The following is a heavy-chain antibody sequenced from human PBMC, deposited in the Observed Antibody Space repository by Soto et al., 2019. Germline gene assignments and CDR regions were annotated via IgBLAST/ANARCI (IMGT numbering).Heavy chain of an antibody. J-gene: IGHJ5*02. Sequence: GESLKISCAASGFTLNSFFMHWVRQAPGKGLMWVSRINNDGSSTTYADSVKGRFTISRDNAKNKLYLQMNSLRADDTAVYFCVRDQDSRGYSVFNPWGQGAQVTVSS. CDR3: VRDQDSRGYSVFNP. D-gene: IGHD3-22*01. CDR2: INNDGSST. CDR1: GFTLNSFF. V-gene: IGHV3-74*01.